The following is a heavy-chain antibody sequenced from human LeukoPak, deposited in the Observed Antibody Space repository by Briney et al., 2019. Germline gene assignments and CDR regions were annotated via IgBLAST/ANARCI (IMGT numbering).Heavy chain of an antibody. CDR3: ARLERRITIFGVVIGWFDP. J-gene: IGHJ5*02. V-gene: IGHV4-39*01. D-gene: IGHD3-3*01. CDR1: GGSISSSSYY. Sequence: SETLSLTCTVSGGSISSSSYYWGWIRQPPGKGLEWIGSIYHSGSTYYNPSLKSRVTISVDTSKNQFSLKLSSVTAADTAVYYCARLERRITIFGVVIGWFDPWGQGTLVTVSS. CDR2: IYHSGST.